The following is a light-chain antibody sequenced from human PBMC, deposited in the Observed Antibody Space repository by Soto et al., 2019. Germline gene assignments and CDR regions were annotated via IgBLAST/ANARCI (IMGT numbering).Light chain of an antibody. CDR3: QQSYSTPRT. CDR1: QSISSY. Sequence: DIQMTQSPSSLSASVVDRVTITCRARQSISSYLNWYQQTPAKAPKLLIYAASSLQSGVPSRFSGSGYGTYFTLTISSLQPEEFAAYYCQQSYSTPRTFGQGTKVDIK. V-gene: IGKV1-39*01. J-gene: IGKJ1*01. CDR2: AAS.